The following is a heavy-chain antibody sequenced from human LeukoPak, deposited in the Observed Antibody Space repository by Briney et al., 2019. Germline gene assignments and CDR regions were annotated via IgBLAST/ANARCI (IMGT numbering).Heavy chain of an antibody. CDR1: GGSISSYY. CDR2: IYYSGST. V-gene: IGHV4-59*01. Sequence: SETLSLTCTVSGGSISSYYWSWIRQPPGKGLEWIGYIYYSGSTNYNPSLKSRVTISVGTSKNQFSLKLSSVTAADTAVYYCARVKWRYYDSKGFDYWGQGTLVTVSS. J-gene: IGHJ4*02. CDR3: ARVKWRYYDSKGFDY. D-gene: IGHD3-22*01.